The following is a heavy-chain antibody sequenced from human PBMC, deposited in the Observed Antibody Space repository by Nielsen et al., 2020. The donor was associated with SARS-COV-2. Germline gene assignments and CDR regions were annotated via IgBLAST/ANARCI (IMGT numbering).Heavy chain of an antibody. J-gene: IGHJ6*04. Sequence: GGSLRLSCSASGFTFSSTWTAWVRHAPAQGLVWVSRINPSGSGTAYADSVKGRFAVSRDNAENTVVLQIHSLRVEDTAVYYCAGGADFWSGTQKYYMDVWGKGTTVTVSS. CDR1: GFTFSSTW. D-gene: IGHD3-3*01. V-gene: IGHV3-74*01. CDR2: INPSGSGT. CDR3: AGGADFWSGTQKYYMDV.